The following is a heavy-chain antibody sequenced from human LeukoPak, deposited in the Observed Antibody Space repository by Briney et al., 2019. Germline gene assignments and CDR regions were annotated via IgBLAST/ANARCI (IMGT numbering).Heavy chain of an antibody. V-gene: IGHV3-23*01. Sequence: GGSLRLSCAASGFTFSNYAMTWVRQAPGKGLEWVSGISGSGVGTYYADSVKGRFTISRDNSKNTLYLQMNSLRAEDTAVYYCAKTSFGPDSDAFDIWGPGTMVTVSS. D-gene: IGHD3-3*01. CDR2: ISGSGVGT. CDR3: AKTSFGPDSDAFDI. J-gene: IGHJ3*02. CDR1: GFTFSNYA.